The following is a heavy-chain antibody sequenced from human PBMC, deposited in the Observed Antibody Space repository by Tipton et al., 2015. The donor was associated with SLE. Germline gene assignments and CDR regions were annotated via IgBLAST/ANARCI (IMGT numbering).Heavy chain of an antibody. V-gene: IGHV4-39*07. Sequence: TLSLTCTVSGGSISSSSYYWGWIRQPPGKGLEWIGSIYYGGSTYYNPSLKSRVTISVDTSKNQFSLKLSSVTAADTAVYYCARDPYGNEDYWGQGTLVTVSS. CDR1: GGSISSSSYY. D-gene: IGHD4-11*01. J-gene: IGHJ4*02. CDR2: IYYGGST. CDR3: ARDPYGNEDY.